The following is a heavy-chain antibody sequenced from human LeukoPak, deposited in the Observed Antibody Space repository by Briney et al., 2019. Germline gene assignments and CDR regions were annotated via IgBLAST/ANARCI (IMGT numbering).Heavy chain of an antibody. CDR3: AAIVGAPY. Sequence: ASVKVSCKASGYTFTSYGISWVRQAPGQGLEWMGWISAYNGNTNYAQKLQGRVTMTEDTSTDTAYMELSSLRSEDTAVYYCAAIVGAPYWGQGTLVTVSS. CDR1: GYTFTSYG. V-gene: IGHV1-18*01. J-gene: IGHJ4*02. CDR2: ISAYNGNT. D-gene: IGHD1-26*01.